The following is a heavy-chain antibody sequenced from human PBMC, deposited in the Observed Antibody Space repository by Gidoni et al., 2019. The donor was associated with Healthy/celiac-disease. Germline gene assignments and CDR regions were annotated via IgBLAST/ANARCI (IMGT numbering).Heavy chain of an antibody. CDR2: INSDGSST. J-gene: IGHJ2*01. Sequence: EVQLVESGGGLVQPGGSLRLSCAASGFHFSSYWMHWVRQAPGKGLVWVSRINSDGSSTSYADSVKGRFTISRDNAKNTLYLQMNSLRAEDTAVYYCARDWDYYDSSGYYPFNWYFDLWGRGTLVTVSS. D-gene: IGHD3-22*01. CDR1: GFHFSSYW. CDR3: ARDWDYYDSSGYYPFNWYFDL. V-gene: IGHV3-74*01.